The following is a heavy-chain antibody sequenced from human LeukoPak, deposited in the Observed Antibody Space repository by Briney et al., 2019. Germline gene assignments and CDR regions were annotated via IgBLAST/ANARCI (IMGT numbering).Heavy chain of an antibody. Sequence: PGGSLRLSCAASGFTFSSYAMSWVRQALGKGLEWVSAISGSGGSTYYADSVKGRFTISRDNAKNSLYLQMNSLRVEDTAMYYCARVGREYSSSSPPDYWGQGTLVTVSS. D-gene: IGHD6-6*01. J-gene: IGHJ4*02. CDR2: ISGSGGST. CDR3: ARVGREYSSSSPPDY. V-gene: IGHV3-23*01. CDR1: GFTFSSYA.